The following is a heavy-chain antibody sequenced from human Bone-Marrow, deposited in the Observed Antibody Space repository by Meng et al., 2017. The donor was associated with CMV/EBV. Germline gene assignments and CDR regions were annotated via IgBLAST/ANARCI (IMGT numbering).Heavy chain of an antibody. J-gene: IGHJ4*02. V-gene: IGHV1-46*01. CDR3: ARGGIAAAGPFDY. Sequence: QVQLVQSGAEVKKPGASVKVSCKASGYAFTSYGISWVRQAPGQGLEWMGIINPSGGSTSYAQKFQGRVTMTRDTSTSTVYMELSSLRSEDTAVYYCARGGIAAAGPFDYWGQGTLVTVSS. CDR1: GYAFTSYG. CDR2: INPSGGST. D-gene: IGHD6-13*01.